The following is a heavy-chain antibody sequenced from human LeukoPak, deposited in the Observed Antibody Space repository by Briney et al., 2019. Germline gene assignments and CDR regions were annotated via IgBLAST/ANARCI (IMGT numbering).Heavy chain of an antibody. CDR3: ARESGYYDSSGLAYYGMDV. J-gene: IGHJ6*02. V-gene: IGHV1-69*04. CDR1: GGTFSSYA. Sequence: ASVKVSCKASGGTFSSYAISWVRQAPGQGLEWMGRIIPILGIANYAQKFQGRVTITADKSTSTAYMELSSLRSEDTAVYYCARESGYYDSSGLAYYGMDVWGQGTTVTVSS. CDR2: IIPILGIA. D-gene: IGHD3-22*01.